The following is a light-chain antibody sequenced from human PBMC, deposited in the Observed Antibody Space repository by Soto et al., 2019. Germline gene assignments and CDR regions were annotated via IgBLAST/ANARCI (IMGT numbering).Light chain of an antibody. J-gene: IGKJ4*01. CDR3: QQYNSFPLT. Sequence: DIQMTQSPSTLSASVGDRVTITCRASQSISSWLAWYQQKPGKAPKLLIYKASSLESGVPSRFSGSGSGTEFTLTISSLQPDDFATYCCQQYNSFPLTFGGGTKVEIK. CDR1: QSISSW. CDR2: KAS. V-gene: IGKV1-5*03.